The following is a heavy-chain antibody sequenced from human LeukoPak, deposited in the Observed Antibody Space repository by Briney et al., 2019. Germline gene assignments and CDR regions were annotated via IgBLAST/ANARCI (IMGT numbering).Heavy chain of an antibody. D-gene: IGHD5-18*01. J-gene: IGHJ4*02. Sequence: SETLSLTCAVSADSFSSSRYYWSWIRQPPGKGLEWIGTISYSGSTYYNPSLKSRVTISVDTSKNQFSLKLSSVTAADTAVYYCARSGLWGYFDYWGQGTLVTVSS. CDR1: ADSFSSSRYY. CDR3: ARSGLWGYFDY. V-gene: IGHV4-39*07. CDR2: ISYSGST.